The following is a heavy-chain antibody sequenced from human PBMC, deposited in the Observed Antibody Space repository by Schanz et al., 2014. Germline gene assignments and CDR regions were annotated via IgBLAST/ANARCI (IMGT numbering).Heavy chain of an antibody. CDR3: ARGVRIDY. Sequence: EVQLLESGGGLVQPGGSLRLSCAASGFTFSSYAMSWVRQAPGKGLEWVANIKQDGSEKYYVDSVKGRFTISRDNAKKSLYLQMNSLTAEDTAVYYCARGVRIDYWGQGTLVTVSS. J-gene: IGHJ4*02. CDR1: GFTFSSYA. D-gene: IGHD3-3*01. V-gene: IGHV3-7*01. CDR2: IKQDGSEK.